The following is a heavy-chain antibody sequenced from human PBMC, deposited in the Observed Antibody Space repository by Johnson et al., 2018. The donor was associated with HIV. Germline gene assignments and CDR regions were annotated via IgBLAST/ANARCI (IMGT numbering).Heavy chain of an antibody. CDR2: ISYDGSNK. J-gene: IGHJ3*02. D-gene: IGHD3-10*01. V-gene: IGHV3-30*19. CDR3: ARDRVWFGELYAFDI. Sequence: QVQLVESGGGVVQPGRSLRLSCAASGFTFSSHGMHWVRQAPGKGLEWVAVISYDGSNKYYADSVKGRFTISRDNSKNTLYLQMNRLRAEDTAVYYCARDRVWFGELYAFDIWGQGTMVTVSS. CDR1: GFTFSSHG.